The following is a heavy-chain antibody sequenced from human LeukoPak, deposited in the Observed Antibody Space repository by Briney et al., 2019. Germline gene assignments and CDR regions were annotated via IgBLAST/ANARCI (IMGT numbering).Heavy chain of an antibody. CDR2: INPGDSET. CDR3: ARPGYRSRYFDY. J-gene: IGHJ4*01. V-gene: IGHV5-51*01. Sequence: GESLKISFQGSGYSFTNYWIGWVRQMPGKGLEWMGSINPGDSETKYSPSFQGQVTISADKSISTAYLQWSSLKASDTATYYCARPGYRSRYFDYWGHGALVTVSS. D-gene: IGHD6-19*01. CDR1: GYSFTNYW.